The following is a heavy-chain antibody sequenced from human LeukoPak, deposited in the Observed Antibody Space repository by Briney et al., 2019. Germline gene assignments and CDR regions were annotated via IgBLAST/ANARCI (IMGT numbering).Heavy chain of an antibody. Sequence: GESLKISCKGSGYSFTSYWIGWVRQMPGKGLEWMGIIYPGDSDTRYSPSFQGLVTISADKSISTAYLQWSSLKASDTAMYYCARLSGYDYSLGYYFDYWGQGTLVTVSS. V-gene: IGHV5-51*01. CDR1: GYSFTSYW. CDR3: ARLSGYDYSLGYYFDY. CDR2: IYPGDSDT. D-gene: IGHD5-12*01. J-gene: IGHJ4*02.